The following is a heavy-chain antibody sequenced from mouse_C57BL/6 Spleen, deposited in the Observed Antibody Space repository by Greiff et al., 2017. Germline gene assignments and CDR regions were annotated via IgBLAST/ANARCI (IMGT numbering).Heavy chain of an antibody. CDR3: ERFDGNYGSQFAY. V-gene: IGHV1-55*01. J-gene: IGHJ3*01. Sequence: VQLQQPGAELVKPGASVKMSCKASGYTFTSYWITWVKQRPGQGLEWIGDIYPGSGSTNYNEKFKSKATLTVDTSSSTAYMQLSSLTSEDSAVYYSERFDGNYGSQFAYWGQGTLVTVSA. CDR2: IYPGSGST. CDR1: GYTFTSYW. D-gene: IGHD1-1*01.